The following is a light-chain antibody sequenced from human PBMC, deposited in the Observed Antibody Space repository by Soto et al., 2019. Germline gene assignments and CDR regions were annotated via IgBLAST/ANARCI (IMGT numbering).Light chain of an antibody. J-gene: IGLJ1*01. CDR3: CSYAGRSTSV. CDR2: EVS. Sequence: QSALTQPASGSGSPGQSITISCTGTSSDVGSYNLVSWYQQHPGKAPKLIIYEVSKRPSGVSNRFSGSKSGDTASLTISGLQAEDEADFYCCSYAGRSTSVFGTGTKVTVL. V-gene: IGLV2-23*02. CDR1: SSDVGSYNL.